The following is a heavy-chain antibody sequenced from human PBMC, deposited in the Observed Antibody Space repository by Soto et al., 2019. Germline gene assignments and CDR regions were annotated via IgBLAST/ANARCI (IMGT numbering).Heavy chain of an antibody. CDR2: ISSSSSYI. Sequence: GGSLRLSCAASGFTFSSYSMSWVRQAPGKGLEWVSSISSSSSYIYYTDSVKGRFSISRDNAKNSLYLQMNSLRAEDTAVYYCSRGCQATYYDFWRCYYLYYFDFWGQGTLVTVSS. D-gene: IGHD3-3*01. CDR1: GFTFSSYS. J-gene: IGHJ4*02. CDR3: SRGCQATYYDFWRCYYLYYFDF. V-gene: IGHV3-21*01.